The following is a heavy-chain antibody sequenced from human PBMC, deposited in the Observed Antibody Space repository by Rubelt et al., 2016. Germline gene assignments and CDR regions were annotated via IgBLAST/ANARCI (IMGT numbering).Heavy chain of an antibody. Sequence: QVQLAQSGAEVKKAGSSVKVSCKASGGTFSSSAISWVRQAPGQGLEWMGGIIPIFGTANYAQKFQGRVTITADKSTSTAYMELSSLRSEDTAVYYCASPPYDILTGYDYYYGMDVWGQGTTVTVSS. V-gene: IGHV1-69*06. CDR1: GGTFSSSA. D-gene: IGHD3-9*01. J-gene: IGHJ6*02. CDR3: ASPPYDILTGYDYYYGMDV. CDR2: IIPIFGTA.